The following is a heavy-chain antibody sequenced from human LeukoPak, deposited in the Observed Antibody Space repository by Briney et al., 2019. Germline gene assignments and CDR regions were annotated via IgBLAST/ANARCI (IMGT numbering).Heavy chain of an antibody. J-gene: IGHJ4*02. CDR3: ARSRCSGTSCYRFDY. CDR2: INPNSGGT. V-gene: IGHV1-2*02. D-gene: IGHD2-2*01. CDR1: GYTFTGYY. Sequence: ASVKVSCKASGYTFTGYYMHWVRQAPGQGLEWMGWINPNSGGTNYAQKFQGRVTMTRDTSISTAYMELSRLRSDDTAVYYCARSRCSGTSCYRFDYWGQGTLVTVSS.